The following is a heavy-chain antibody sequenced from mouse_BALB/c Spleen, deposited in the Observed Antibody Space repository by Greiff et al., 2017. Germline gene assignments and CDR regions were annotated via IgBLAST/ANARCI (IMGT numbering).Heavy chain of an antibody. CDR3: ARSTTATRYAMDY. D-gene: IGHD1-2*01. Sequence: VQLQQSGAELVRPGTSVKVSCKASGYAFTNYLIEWVKQRPGQGLEWVGVINPGSGGTNYNEKFKGKATLTADKSSSTAYMQLSSLTSDDSAVYFCARSTTATRYAMDYWGQGTSVTVSS. CDR2: INPGSGGT. CDR1: GYAFTNYL. V-gene: IGHV1-54*01. J-gene: IGHJ4*01.